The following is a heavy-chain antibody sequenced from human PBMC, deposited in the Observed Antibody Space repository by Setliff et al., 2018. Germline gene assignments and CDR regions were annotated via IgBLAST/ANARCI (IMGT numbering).Heavy chain of an antibody. J-gene: IGHJ6*03. Sequence: SETLSLTCTVSGGSLRDSAIFWGWIRQPTGKGLEWIGSTYYNGDTYYNPSLKSRITMPVDTSRNQFSLKLSSVTAADTALYYCARHVGIRGRGYNYYYYYIDVWGKGTTVTVSS. V-gene: IGHV4-39*01. CDR3: ARHVGIRGRGYNYYYYYIDV. D-gene: IGHD3-10*01. CDR1: GGSLRDSAIF. CDR2: TYYNGDT.